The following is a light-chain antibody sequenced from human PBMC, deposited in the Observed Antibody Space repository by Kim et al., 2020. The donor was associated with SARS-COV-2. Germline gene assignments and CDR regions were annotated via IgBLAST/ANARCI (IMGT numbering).Light chain of an antibody. J-gene: IGKJ2*01. Sequence: DIQMTQSPSTLSASVRDSVTITCRASQSISTWLAWYQHKPGKAPKLLIYRASYLESGVPSRFSGSGSGTEFTLTISNLQPDDFATYYCQQYNTYPYTFGQGTKLEI. CDR2: RAS. CDR1: QSISTW. V-gene: IGKV1-5*03. CDR3: QQYNTYPYT.